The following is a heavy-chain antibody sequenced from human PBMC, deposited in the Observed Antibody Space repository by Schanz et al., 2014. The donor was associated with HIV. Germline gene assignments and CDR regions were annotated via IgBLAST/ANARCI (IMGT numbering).Heavy chain of an antibody. CDR3: ASGVRGHYYYYAMDV. CDR2: ISEFGGSA. Sequence: EVQLLESGGGLVQPGGSLSLSCAASGFTFSSLGMSWVRQAPGEGLEWVSGISEFGGSAWYADSVKGRFTISRDNSKNTLYLQMNSLRAEDTAVYYCASGVRGHYYYYAMDVWGQGTTVTVSS. CDR1: GFTFSSLG. D-gene: IGHD1-26*01. J-gene: IGHJ6*02. V-gene: IGHV3-23*01.